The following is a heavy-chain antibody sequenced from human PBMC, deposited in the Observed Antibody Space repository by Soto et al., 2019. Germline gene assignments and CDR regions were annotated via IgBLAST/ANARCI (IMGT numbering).Heavy chain of an antibody. D-gene: IGHD6-6*01. Sequence: KPSETLSLTCTVSGGSISSGGYYWSWIRQHPGKGLEWIGYIYYSGSTYYNPSLKSRVTISVDTSKNQFSLKLSSVTAADTAVYYCARGARPNWFDPWGQGTLVTVSS. J-gene: IGHJ5*02. V-gene: IGHV4-31*03. CDR1: GGSISSGGYY. CDR2: IYYSGST. CDR3: ARGARPNWFDP.